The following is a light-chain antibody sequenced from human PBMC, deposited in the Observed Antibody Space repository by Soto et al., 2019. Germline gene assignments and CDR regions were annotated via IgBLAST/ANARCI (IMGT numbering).Light chain of an antibody. CDR3: LSFDSSLSVV. V-gene: IGLV1-40*01. J-gene: IGLJ2*01. Sequence: HSVLTQPPSVSGAPGQRVTISCTGSSSNIGAGYDVHWYQQLPGRAPKLLIYGNTNRPSGVPDRFSGSKSGTSASLAITGLQAEDEADYYCLSFDSSLSVVFGSGTKLTVL. CDR1: SSNIGAGYD. CDR2: GNT.